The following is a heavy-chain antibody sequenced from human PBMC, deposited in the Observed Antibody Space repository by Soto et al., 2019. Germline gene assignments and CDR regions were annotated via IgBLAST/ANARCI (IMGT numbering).Heavy chain of an antibody. D-gene: IGHD1-26*01. CDR2: TYYRSKWYY. J-gene: IGHJ4*01. Sequence: SQTLSLTCAITGDSVSSNSAGWSWVRQSPSRGLEWLGRTYYRSKWYYEYAVSVRGRITINPDSSKNQYSLQLNSVTSEDTAVYFCARGEQYSGRTFDYWGQGTLVTVS. CDR3: ARGEQYSGRTFDY. V-gene: IGHV6-1*01. CDR1: GDSVSSNSAG.